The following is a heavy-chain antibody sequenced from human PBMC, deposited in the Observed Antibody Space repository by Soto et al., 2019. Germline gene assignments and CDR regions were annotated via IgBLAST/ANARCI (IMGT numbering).Heavy chain of an antibody. CDR1: GYSFTSYW. V-gene: IGHV5-51*01. CDR3: ARFKLPNYYYYGMDV. CDR2: IYPGDSDT. J-gene: IGHJ6*02. D-gene: IGHD3-10*01. Sequence: PGESLKISCKGSGYSFTSYWIGWVRQMPGKGLEWMGIIYPGDSDTRYSPSFQGQVTISADKSISTAYLQWSSLKASDTAMYYCARFKLPNYYYYGMDVWGQGTTVTVSS.